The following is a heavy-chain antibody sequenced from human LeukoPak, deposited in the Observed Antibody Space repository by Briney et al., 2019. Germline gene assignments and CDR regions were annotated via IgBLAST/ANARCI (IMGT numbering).Heavy chain of an antibody. CDR2: IYHSGST. V-gene: IGHV4-38-2*02. J-gene: IGHJ2*01. Sequence: SETLSLTCTVSGYSISGVYYWGWIRQPPGKGLEWIGSIYHSGSTYYSPSLKSRLTMSIDTSMHQFSLKLTSVTATDTAVYYCARALPTWYLDLWGRGTLVTVSS. CDR3: ARALPTWYLDL. CDR1: GYSISGVYY.